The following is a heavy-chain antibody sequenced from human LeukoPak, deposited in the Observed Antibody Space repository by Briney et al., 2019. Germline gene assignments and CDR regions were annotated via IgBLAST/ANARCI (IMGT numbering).Heavy chain of an antibody. CDR3: TTEIRSSGWHNWFDP. Sequence: GGSLRLSCAAAGFTFSSYSMNWVRQAPGKGLEWVSYISSSSSTIYYADSVKGRFTISRDNAKNSLYLQINSLRAEDTAVYYCTTEIRSSGWHNWFDPWGQGTLVTVSS. D-gene: IGHD6-19*01. CDR1: GFTFSSYS. J-gene: IGHJ5*02. CDR2: ISSSSSTI. V-gene: IGHV3-48*04.